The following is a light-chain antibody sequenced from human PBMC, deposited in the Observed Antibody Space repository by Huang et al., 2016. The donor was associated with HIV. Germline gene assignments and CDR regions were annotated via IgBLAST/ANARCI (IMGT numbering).Light chain of an antibody. CDR3: QQRSNWLYT. CDR2: DTS. V-gene: IGKV3-11*01. Sequence: EIVLTQSPATLSLSPGERATLSCRASQSVSSNLAWYQQKPGQAPRLLIYDTSNRATCIPARFSGSGSGTDFTLTISSLEPEDFAVYYCQQRSNWLYTFGQGTKLEI. CDR1: QSVSSN. J-gene: IGKJ2*01.